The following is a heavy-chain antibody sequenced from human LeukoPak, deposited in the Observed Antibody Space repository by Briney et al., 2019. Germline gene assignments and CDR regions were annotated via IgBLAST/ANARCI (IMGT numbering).Heavy chain of an antibody. CDR3: ASRHCSGGDCYFAGADPFDH. CDR1: GFIVSSNY. D-gene: IGHD2-21*01. CDR2: VYKDGKM. Sequence: GGSLRLSFAVSGFIVSSNYMTWVRQAPGKGLEWVSVVYKDGKMFYIDSVEGRFAISRDTSKNTVYLQMNNLRAEDTAVYYCASRHCSGGDCYFAGADPFDHWGQGTLVTVSS. V-gene: IGHV3-53*01. J-gene: IGHJ4*02.